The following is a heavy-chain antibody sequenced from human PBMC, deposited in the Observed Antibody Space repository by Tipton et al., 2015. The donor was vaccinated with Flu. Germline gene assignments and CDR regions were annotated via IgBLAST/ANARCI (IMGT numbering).Heavy chain of an antibody. CDR2: IYSGGTT. CDR3: ASRLVHSSSWFDS. CDR1: GFTVSSNY. D-gene: IGHD6-13*01. J-gene: IGHJ5*01. Sequence: SLRLSCAASGFTVSSNYMSWVRQAPGKGLEWVSLIYSGGTTYYADSVKGRFTISRDNSKNTLYLQMNSLRAEDTAVYYCASRLVHSSSWFDSWGQGTLVPVSS. V-gene: IGHV3-66*01.